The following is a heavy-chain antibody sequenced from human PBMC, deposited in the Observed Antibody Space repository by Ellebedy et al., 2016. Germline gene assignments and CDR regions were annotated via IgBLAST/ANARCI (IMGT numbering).Heavy chain of an antibody. J-gene: IGHJ4*02. CDR2: ISGSGGST. CDR1: GFTFSSYA. V-gene: IGHV3-23*01. Sequence: GESLKISXAASGFTFSSYAMSWVRQAPGKGLEWVSAISGSGGSTYYADSVKGRFTISRDNSKNTLYLQMNSLRAEDTAVYYCAKRSGSYSYWGQGTLVTVSS. D-gene: IGHD1-26*01. CDR3: AKRSGSYSY.